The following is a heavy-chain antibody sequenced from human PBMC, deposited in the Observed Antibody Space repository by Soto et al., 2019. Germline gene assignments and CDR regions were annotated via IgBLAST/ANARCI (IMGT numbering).Heavy chain of an antibody. CDR2: ISSSSSYI. Sequence: GGSLRLSCAASGFTFSSYSMNWVRQAPGKGLEWVSSISSSSSYIYYADSVKGRFTISRDNAKNSLYLQMNSLRAEDTAVYYCARESNDYGDYFVPKLNDYWGQGTLVTVSS. D-gene: IGHD4-17*01. J-gene: IGHJ4*02. CDR1: GFTFSSYS. CDR3: ARESNDYGDYFVPKLNDY. V-gene: IGHV3-21*01.